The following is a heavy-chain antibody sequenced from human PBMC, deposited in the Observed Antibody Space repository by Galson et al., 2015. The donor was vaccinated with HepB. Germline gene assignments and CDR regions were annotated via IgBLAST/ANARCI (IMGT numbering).Heavy chain of an antibody. CDR2: ISAYNGNT. CDR1: GYTFAHYA. D-gene: IGHD1-26*01. J-gene: IGHJ3*02. CDR3: ARVGAGPSLDI. Sequence: SVKVSCKASGYTFAHYAIAWVRQAPGQGLEWMGWISAYNGNTNSTQERQGRLTMTTDTSTSTAFMVLRSLKYDDTAVYFCARVGAGPSLDIWGQGTMVTVSS. V-gene: IGHV1-18*01.